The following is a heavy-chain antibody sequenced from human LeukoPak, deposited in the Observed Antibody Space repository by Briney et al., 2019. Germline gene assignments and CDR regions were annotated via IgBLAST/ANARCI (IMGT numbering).Heavy chain of an antibody. CDR3: VRRSRGGFDY. V-gene: IGHV4-39*01. Sequence: SETLSLTCTVSGGSISSSSYYWGWIRQPPGKGLEWIGSIYSSGSTYYNPSLKSRVTISVDTSKNQFSLKLRTVTAADTAVYYCVRRSRGGFDYWGQGTLVTVSS. CDR1: GGSISSSSYY. CDR2: IYSSGST. D-gene: IGHD3-10*01. J-gene: IGHJ4*02.